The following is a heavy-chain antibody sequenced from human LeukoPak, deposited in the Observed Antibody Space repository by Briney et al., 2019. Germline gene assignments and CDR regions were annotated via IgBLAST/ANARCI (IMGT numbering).Heavy chain of an antibody. CDR1: GFTFSSYG. Sequence: GGSLRLSYAASGFTFSSYGMHWVRQAPGKGLEWVAVIWYDGSNKYYADSVKGRFTISRDNSKNTLYLQMNSLRVEDTAVYYCAREPAYNSPPSWGQGTLVTVSS. J-gene: IGHJ5*02. V-gene: IGHV3-33*01. CDR2: IWYDGSNK. CDR3: AREPAYNSPPS. D-gene: IGHD1-20*01.